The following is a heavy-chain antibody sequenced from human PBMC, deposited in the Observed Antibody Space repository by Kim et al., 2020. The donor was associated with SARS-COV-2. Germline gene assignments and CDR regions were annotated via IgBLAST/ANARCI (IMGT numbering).Heavy chain of an antibody. Sequence: GESLKISCKGSGYTFTNYWIAWVRQMPGKGLEWMGIIYPDDSDTRYSPSFQGQVTISADKSISTAYLQWSSLKASDTAIYYCVRLRDSQSSSYFDYWGQGALVTVSS. V-gene: IGHV5-51*01. D-gene: IGHD6-6*01. CDR2: IYPDDSDT. J-gene: IGHJ4*02. CDR1: GYTFTNYW. CDR3: VRLRDSQSSSYFDY.